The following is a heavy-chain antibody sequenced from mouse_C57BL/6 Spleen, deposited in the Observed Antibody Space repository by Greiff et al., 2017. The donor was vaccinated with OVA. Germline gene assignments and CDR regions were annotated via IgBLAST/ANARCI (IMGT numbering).Heavy chain of an antibody. J-gene: IGHJ2*01. Sequence: EVKLMESGPELVKPGASVKIPCKASGYTFTDYNMDWVKQSHGKSLEWIGDINPNNGGTIYNQKFKGKATLTVDKSSSTAYMELRSLTSEDTAVYYCARGYYGSSYGYYFDYWGKGTTLTVSS. V-gene: IGHV1-18*01. D-gene: IGHD1-1*01. CDR2: INPNNGGT. CDR3: ARGYYGSSYGYYFDY. CDR1: GYTFTDYN.